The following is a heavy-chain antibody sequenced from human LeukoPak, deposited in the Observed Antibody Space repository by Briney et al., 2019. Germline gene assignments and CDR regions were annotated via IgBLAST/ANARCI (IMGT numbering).Heavy chain of an antibody. CDR1: AGSISRGRYD. CDR2: ISTSRST. V-gene: IGHV4-61*02. CDR3: AKESPTIFCDY. D-gene: IGHD3-10*02. J-gene: IGHJ4*02. Sequence: THSLTRSASAGSISRGRYDTSSIRPPAGKGLEWIGRISTSRSTNYNHYLKSRVTISVDTSKNQFSLKLSSVTAADSTMYYCAKESPTIFCDYGGEGTRVTVS.